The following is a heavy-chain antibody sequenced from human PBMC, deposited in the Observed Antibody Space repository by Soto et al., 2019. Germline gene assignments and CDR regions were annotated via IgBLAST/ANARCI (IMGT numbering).Heavy chain of an antibody. V-gene: IGHV1-24*01. CDR3: ATVGCSSTSCYSNWFDP. J-gene: IGHJ5*02. D-gene: IGHD2-2*01. CDR1: GYTLTELS. Sequence: ASVKVSCKVSGYTLTELSMHWVRQAPGKGLEWMGGFDPEDGETFYAQKFQGRVTMTEDTSTDTAYMELSSLRSEDTAVYYCATVGCSSTSCYSNWFDPWGQGTLVTVSS. CDR2: FDPEDGET.